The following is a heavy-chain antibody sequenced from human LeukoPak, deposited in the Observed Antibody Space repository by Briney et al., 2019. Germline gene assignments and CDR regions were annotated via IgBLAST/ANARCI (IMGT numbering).Heavy chain of an antibody. Sequence: PGGSLRLSCAASGFTFSSYSMNWVRQAPGKGLEWVSSISSSSSYIYYADSVKGRFTISRDNSKNTLFLQMNSLRAEDTAVYYCARWVVATMFDYWGPGTLVTVSS. CDR2: ISSSSSYI. CDR3: ARWVVATMFDY. V-gene: IGHV3-21*01. CDR1: GFTFSSYS. D-gene: IGHD5-12*01. J-gene: IGHJ4*02.